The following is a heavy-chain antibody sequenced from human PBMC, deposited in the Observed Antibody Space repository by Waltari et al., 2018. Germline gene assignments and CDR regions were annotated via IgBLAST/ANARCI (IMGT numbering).Heavy chain of an antibody. J-gene: IGHJ4*02. D-gene: IGHD6-13*01. CDR2: INPNRGGT. CDR3: ARVIAARSGGVGY. Sequence: QVQLVQSGAEVKKPGASVKVSCKASGYTFTGYYMHWVRQAPGQGLEWRGWINPNRGGTNYAQKFQGRVTMTRDTSISTAYMELSRLRSDDTAVYYCARVIAARSGGVGYWGQGTLVTVSS. V-gene: IGHV1-2*02. CDR1: GYTFTGYY.